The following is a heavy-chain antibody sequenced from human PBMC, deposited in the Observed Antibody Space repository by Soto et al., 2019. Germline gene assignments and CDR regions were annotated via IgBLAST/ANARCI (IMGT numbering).Heavy chain of an antibody. CDR2: ISAYNGNT. Sequence: ASVKVSCKASGYTFTSYGISWVRQAPGQWLEWMGWISAYNGNTNYAQKLPARVTMTTDTSTSTAYMELRSLRSDDTAVYYCARVRHSSGYSYPRYLGQGTLVTVSS. CDR1: GYTFTSYG. V-gene: IGHV1-18*04. CDR3: ARVRHSSGYSYPRY. D-gene: IGHD3-22*01. J-gene: IGHJ4*02.